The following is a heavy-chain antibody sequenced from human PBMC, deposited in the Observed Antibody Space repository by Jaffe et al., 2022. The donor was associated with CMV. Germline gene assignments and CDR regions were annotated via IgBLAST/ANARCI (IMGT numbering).Heavy chain of an antibody. Sequence: QVQLQESGPGLVKPSETLSLTCTVSGGSISNYYWSWIRQPPGKGLEWIGYIYYSGSTNYNPSLKSRVSISVDTSKDQLSLNLKSVTAADTAVYYCARGRRLDGGLDDYYYFMDVWGKGTTVTVS. CDR2: IYYSGST. CDR3: ARGRRLDGGLDDYYYFMDV. V-gene: IGHV4-59*01. J-gene: IGHJ6*03. CDR1: GGSISNYY. D-gene: IGHD3-16*01.